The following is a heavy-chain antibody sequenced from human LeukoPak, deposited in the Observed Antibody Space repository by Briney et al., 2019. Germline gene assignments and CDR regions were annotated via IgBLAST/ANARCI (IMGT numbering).Heavy chain of an antibody. J-gene: IGHJ5*02. CDR1: GYTFTSYD. D-gene: IGHD3-22*01. CDR3: AREVGYYDSSGSNWFDP. V-gene: IGHV1-8*01. CDR2: MNPNSGNT. Sequence: ASVKVSCKASGYTFTSYDINWVRQATGQGLEWMGWMNPNSGNTGYAQKFQGRVTMTRNTSISTAYMELSSLRSEDTAVYYCAREVGYYDSSGSNWFDPWGQGTLVTVSS.